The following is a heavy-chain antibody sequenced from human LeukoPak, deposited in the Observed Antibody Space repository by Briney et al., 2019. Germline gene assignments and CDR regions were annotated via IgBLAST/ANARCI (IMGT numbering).Heavy chain of an antibody. J-gene: IGHJ4*02. CDR1: VGSISTAY. CDR2: LHCSGHT. CDR3: ARQGGSGSPRWFYFDY. V-gene: IGHV4-59*08. Sequence: SETLSVTCTVPVGSISTAYWSWIRQPPREGLEYIAFLHCSGHTNYTPSLKSRVTISVDTAKNQFSLKLSSVTAADTAVYYCARQGGSGSPRWFYFDYWGQGTLVTVSS. D-gene: IGHD3-10*01.